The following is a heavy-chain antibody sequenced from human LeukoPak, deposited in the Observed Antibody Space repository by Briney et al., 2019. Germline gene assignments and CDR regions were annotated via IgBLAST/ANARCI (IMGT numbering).Heavy chain of an antibody. CDR3: ARSNSFFDY. V-gene: IGHV4-4*07. CDR2: IFISGNT. CDR1: GGPISSYY. J-gene: IGHJ4*02. D-gene: IGHD2-2*01. Sequence: SATLSLTCTVSGGPISSYYWSWIRQPAGKGLEWLGRIFISGNTNYNPSLKSRVAMSLDTSKNQFSLKLNFVTAADTAVYYCARSNSFFDYWGQGTLVTVSS.